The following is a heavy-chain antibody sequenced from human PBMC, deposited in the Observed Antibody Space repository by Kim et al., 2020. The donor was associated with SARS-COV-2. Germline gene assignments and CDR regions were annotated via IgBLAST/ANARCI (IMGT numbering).Heavy chain of an antibody. V-gene: IGHV3-48*04. Sequence: GGSLRLSCAASGFTFSSYSMNWVRQAPGKGLEWVSYISSSSSTIYYADSVKGRFTISRDNAKNSLYLQMNSLRAEDTAVYYCARAYDSSGYYYLFDYWGQGTLVTVSS. CDR1: GFTFSSYS. CDR2: ISSSSSTI. J-gene: IGHJ4*02. D-gene: IGHD3-22*01. CDR3: ARAYDSSGYYYLFDY.